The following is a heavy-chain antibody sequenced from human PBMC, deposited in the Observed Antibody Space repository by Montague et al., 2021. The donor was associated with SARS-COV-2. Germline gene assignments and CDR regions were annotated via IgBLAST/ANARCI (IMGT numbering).Heavy chain of an antibody. D-gene: IGHD6-19*01. CDR2: IYYSGST. J-gene: IGHJ3*02. CDR1: GGSINSGGYY. CDR3: ARVHFVSSGWYPDAFDI. V-gene: IGHV4-31*03. Sequence: TLSLTCTVSGGSINSGGYYWSWIRQHPGKGLEWIGYIYYSGSTYYNPSLKSRLIISVDTSKNQSSLKLSSVTAADTAVYYCARVHFVSSGWYPDAFDIWGQGTMVTVSS.